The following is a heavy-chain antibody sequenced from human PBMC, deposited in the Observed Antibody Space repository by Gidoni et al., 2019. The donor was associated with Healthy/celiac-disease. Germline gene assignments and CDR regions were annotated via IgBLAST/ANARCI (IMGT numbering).Heavy chain of an antibody. Sequence: QVQLVQSGAEVKKPGASVKVSCKAPGYTFTSYAMHWVRQAPGQRLEWMGWINAGNGNTKYSQKFQGRVTITRDTSASTAYMELSSLRSEDTAVYYCARVTVTTKFYYYYGMDVWGQGTTVTVSS. CDR1: GYTFTSYA. D-gene: IGHD4-4*01. CDR3: ARVTVTTKFYYYYGMDV. V-gene: IGHV1-3*01. J-gene: IGHJ6*02. CDR2: INAGNGNT.